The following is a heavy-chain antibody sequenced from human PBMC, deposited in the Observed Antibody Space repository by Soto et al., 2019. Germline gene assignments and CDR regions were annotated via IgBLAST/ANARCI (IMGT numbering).Heavy chain of an antibody. V-gene: IGHV1-2*02. J-gene: IGHJ4*02. Sequence: QVQLVQSGAEVKKPGASVKVSCKASGYTFTGYYIHWVRQAPGQGLEWMGWINTNSGCTNYAQKFQGRVTMTRDTSISTAYMELSRLTSDDTAVYYCARTQTNDYWGQGTLVTVSS. CDR3: ARTQTNDY. CDR2: INTNSGCT. CDR1: GYTFTGYY.